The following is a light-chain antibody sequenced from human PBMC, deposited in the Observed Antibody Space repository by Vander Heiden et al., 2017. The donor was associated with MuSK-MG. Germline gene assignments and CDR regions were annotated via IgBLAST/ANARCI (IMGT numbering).Light chain of an antibody. CDR1: SGSIASNY. Sequence: NFMLTQPHSVSDSPGKTVTISCTGSSGSIASNYVQWYQQRPGSAPTTVIYEDNQRPSGVPDRFSGSIDSSSNSASLTISGLKTEDEADYYCQSYDSSNQDVVFGGGTKLTVL. CDR2: EDN. V-gene: IGLV6-57*02. J-gene: IGLJ2*01. CDR3: QSYDSSNQDVV.